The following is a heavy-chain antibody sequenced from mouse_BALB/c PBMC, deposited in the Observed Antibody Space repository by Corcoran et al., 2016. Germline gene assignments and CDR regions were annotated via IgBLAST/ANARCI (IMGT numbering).Heavy chain of an antibody. V-gene: IGHV1-26*01. CDR1: GYSFTGYY. D-gene: IGHD2-1*01. CDR3: ARSLYGNGAMDY. J-gene: IGHJ4*01. Sequence: EVQLQQSGPELVKPGASVKISCKASGYSFTGYYMHWVKQSHVKSLEWIGRINPYNGATSYNQNFKDKASLTVDKSSSTAYMELHSLTSEDSAVYYCARSLYGNGAMDYWGQGTSVTVS. CDR2: INPYNGAT.